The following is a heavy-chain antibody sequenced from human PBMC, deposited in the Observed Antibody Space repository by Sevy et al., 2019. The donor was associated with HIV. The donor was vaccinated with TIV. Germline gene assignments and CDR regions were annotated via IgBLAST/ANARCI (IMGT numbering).Heavy chain of an antibody. D-gene: IGHD1-26*01. J-gene: IGHJ4*02. Sequence: GGSLRLSCAASGFTFSSYAVSWVRQAPGKGLEWVSAISGGGGSTYYADSVKGRFTISRDNSKNTLYLQMNSLRAEDTAVYYCAKGSYSPPGYFDYWGQGTLVTVSS. CDR3: AKGSYSPPGYFDY. V-gene: IGHV3-23*01. CDR1: GFTFSSYA. CDR2: ISGGGGST.